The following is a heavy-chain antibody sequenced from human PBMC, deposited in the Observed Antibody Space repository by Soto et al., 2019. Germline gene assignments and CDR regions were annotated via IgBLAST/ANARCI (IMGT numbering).Heavy chain of an antibody. D-gene: IGHD3-22*01. CDR3: AKIYDSSGYYYTKDAFDI. Sequence: VQLLESGGGLVQPGGSLRLSCAASGFTFSSYAMSWVRQAPGKGLEWVSAISGSGGSTYYADSVKGRFTISRDNSKNTLYLQMNSLRAEDTAVYYCAKIYDSSGYYYTKDAFDIWGQGTMVTVSS. J-gene: IGHJ3*02. CDR1: GFTFSSYA. CDR2: ISGSGGST. V-gene: IGHV3-23*01.